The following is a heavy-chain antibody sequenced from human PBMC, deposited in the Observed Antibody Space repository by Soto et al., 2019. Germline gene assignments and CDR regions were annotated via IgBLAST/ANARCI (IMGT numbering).Heavy chain of an antibody. V-gene: IGHV1-69*01. CDR2: IIPIFGTA. Sequence: QVQLVQSGAEVKKPGSSVKVSCKASGGTFSSYAISWVRQAPGQGLEWMGGIIPIFGTANYAQKFQGRVMITADESTSTAYMELSSLRSEDTAVYYCASSTFYDSSGYYYYFDYWGQGTLVTVSS. CDR3: ASSTFYDSSGYYYYFDY. J-gene: IGHJ4*02. CDR1: GGTFSSYA. D-gene: IGHD3-22*01.